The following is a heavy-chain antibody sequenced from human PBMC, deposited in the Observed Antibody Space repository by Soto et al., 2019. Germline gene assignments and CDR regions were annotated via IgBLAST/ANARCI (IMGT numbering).Heavy chain of an antibody. Sequence: EVQLVESGGGLVKPGGSLRLSCAASGVTFSSFSMIWVRQAPGKGLELVSSISSSSSYIYYADSVKGRFTISSDNAKNSLYLQMNSLRAEDTSVYYCARLHYYDSSGSLSYWGQGTLVTVSS. CDR2: ISSSSSYI. V-gene: IGHV3-21*01. CDR1: GVTFSSFS. CDR3: ARLHYYDSSGSLSY. J-gene: IGHJ4*02. D-gene: IGHD3-22*01.